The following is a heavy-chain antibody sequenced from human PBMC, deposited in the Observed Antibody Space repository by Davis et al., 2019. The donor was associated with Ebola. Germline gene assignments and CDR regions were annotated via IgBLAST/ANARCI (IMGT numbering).Heavy chain of an antibody. V-gene: IGHV4-31*03. CDR2: ISYSGNT. J-gene: IGHJ5*02. CDR3: AENEGWFDP. Sequence: LRLSCTVSGDSIRSTGNYWTWIRQHPGKGREWIGYISYSGNTYYNPSLKSRVTISVDTSKNQFSLKLSSVTAADTAVYYCAENEGWFDPWAQGTLVTVSS. CDR1: GDSIRSTGNY.